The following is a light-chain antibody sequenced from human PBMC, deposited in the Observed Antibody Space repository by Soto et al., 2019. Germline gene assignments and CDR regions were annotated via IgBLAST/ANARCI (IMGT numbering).Light chain of an antibody. CDR1: QSISSW. CDR3: QQFHNLPYT. Sequence: DIQMTQSPSTLSASVGDRVTITCRASQSISSWLAWYQQKPGKAPKLLIYDASSLESGVPSRFSGSGFGTEFTLTISGLQPDDFATYYCQQFHNLPYTFGQGTKLEIK. V-gene: IGKV1-5*01. J-gene: IGKJ2*01. CDR2: DAS.